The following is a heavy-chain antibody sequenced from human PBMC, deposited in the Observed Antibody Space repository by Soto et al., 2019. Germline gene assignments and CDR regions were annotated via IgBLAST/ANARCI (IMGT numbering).Heavy chain of an antibody. CDR1: GFAFNNYA. CDR2: ISFDGNNR. Sequence: QVHLVASGGGAVQPGTSLRLSCAGSGFAFNNYAMHWIRQAPGKGLEWVATISFDGNNRYYGDSVRGRFAVSKDNPTNTLYLQLNDVRHEDTGVYFCAKLMGSKRSCGWFDPWGQGTLVRVSA. D-gene: IGHD1-26*01. J-gene: IGHJ5*02. V-gene: IGHV3-33*03. CDR3: AKLMGSKRSCGWFDP.